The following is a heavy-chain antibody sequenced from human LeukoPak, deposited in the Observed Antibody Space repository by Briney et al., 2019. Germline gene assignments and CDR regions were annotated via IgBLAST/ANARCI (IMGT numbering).Heavy chain of an antibody. CDR2: IYYSGST. CDR1: GGSISSGDYY. CDR3: ARAIVLMVYATGWFDP. V-gene: IGHV4-30-4*08. J-gene: IGHJ5*02. Sequence: SETLSLTXTVSGGSISSGDYYWSWIRQPPGKGLEWIGYIYYSGSTYYNPSLKSRVTISVDTSKNQFSLKLSSVTAADTAVYYCARAIVLMVYATGWFDPWGQGTLVTVSS. D-gene: IGHD2-8*01.